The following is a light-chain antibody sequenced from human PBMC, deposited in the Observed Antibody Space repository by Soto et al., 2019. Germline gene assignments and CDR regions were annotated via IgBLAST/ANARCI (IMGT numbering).Light chain of an antibody. V-gene: IGLV2-14*01. CDR3: ASNTRSRTYV. Sequence: HSALTQPASVSGSPGQSITISCTGTSSDVGGYNFVSWYQQHPGKAPKLMIYEVSNRPSGVSNRFSGSKSGNTASLTISGLQAEDEAEYYCASNTRSRTYVFGSGTKLTVL. J-gene: IGLJ1*01. CDR1: SSDVGGYNF. CDR2: EVS.